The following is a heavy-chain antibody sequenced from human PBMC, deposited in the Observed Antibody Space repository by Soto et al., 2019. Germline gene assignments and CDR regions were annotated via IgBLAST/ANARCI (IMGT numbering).Heavy chain of an antibody. CDR1: GASISDNNW. J-gene: IGHJ4*02. CDR3: ARHIGGTGTRGFDY. V-gene: IGHV4-4*02. Sequence: QVQLQESGPGLVKPSGTLSLTCAVSGASISDNNWWSWVRQPRGKGLEWIGEVVHREDTNHNPSLRSRVTISMDKSKSPIFMTLSTMTAADSAIYYCARHIGGTGTRGFDYWGQGTLVTVSS. CDR2: VVHREDT. D-gene: IGHD1-1*01.